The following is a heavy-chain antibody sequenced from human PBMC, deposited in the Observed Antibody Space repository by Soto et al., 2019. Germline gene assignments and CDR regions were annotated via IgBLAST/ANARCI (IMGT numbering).Heavy chain of an antibody. D-gene: IGHD6-6*01. CDR3: ARRNVGHIAARHDP. J-gene: IGHJ5*02. Sequence: RASVKVSCKASGYTLTSYGISWVRQAPGQGLEWMGWISAYNGNTNYAQKLQGRVTMTTDTSTSTAYMELRSLRSDDTAVYYCARRNVGHIAARHDPWGQGTLVTVSS. CDR1: GYTLTSYG. CDR2: ISAYNGNT. V-gene: IGHV1-18*04.